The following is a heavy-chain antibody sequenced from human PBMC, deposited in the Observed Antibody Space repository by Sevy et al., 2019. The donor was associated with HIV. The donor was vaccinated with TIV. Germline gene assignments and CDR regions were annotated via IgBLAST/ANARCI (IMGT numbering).Heavy chain of an antibody. CDR1: GFTFSRYG. V-gene: IGHV3-30*18. J-gene: IGHJ6*02. D-gene: IGHD6-13*01. Sequence: GESLKISCAAAGFTFSRYGMHWARQAPGKGLEWVAVISNDGSDKGYAESVKGRFTVSRDNSKDTVYLQMNSLRPDDTAVYYCANSRGRYEGSSWLYYYYIMDVWGQGTTVTVSS. CDR3: ANSRGRYEGSSWLYYYYIMDV. CDR2: ISNDGSDK.